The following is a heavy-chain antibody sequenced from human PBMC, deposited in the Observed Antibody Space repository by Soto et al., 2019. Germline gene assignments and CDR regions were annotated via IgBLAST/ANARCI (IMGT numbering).Heavy chain of an antibody. CDR3: AKSEGYSVDI. J-gene: IGHJ3*02. D-gene: IGHD1-26*01. Sequence: EVQLVESGGGLVHPGGSLGLSCAASGFTFSSNWMSWVRQAPGKGLEWVANIRQDGREEQYMDSVKGRFTLSRDNAKNSLYLQMNGLRVEDTAVYYCAKSEGYSVDIRGQGTMVTVSS. CDR2: IRQDGREE. V-gene: IGHV3-7*01. CDR1: GFTFSSNW.